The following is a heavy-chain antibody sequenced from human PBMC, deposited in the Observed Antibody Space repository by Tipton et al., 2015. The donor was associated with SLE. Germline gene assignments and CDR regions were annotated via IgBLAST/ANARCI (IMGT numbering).Heavy chain of an antibody. CDR2: INVYNGNT. CDR1: GYTFTSYS. J-gene: IGHJ4*02. Sequence: QLVQSGAEVKKPGAAVKVSCKTSGYTFTSYSISWVRQPPGQALEWMGLINVYNGNTKYAQSLQGRVTMTTDTSTRTAYMELKNLRSDDTAVYYCARAPYPYHSGTPLWGQGTLVTVST. CDR3: ARAPYPYHSGTPL. V-gene: IGHV1-18*01. D-gene: IGHD2-15*01.